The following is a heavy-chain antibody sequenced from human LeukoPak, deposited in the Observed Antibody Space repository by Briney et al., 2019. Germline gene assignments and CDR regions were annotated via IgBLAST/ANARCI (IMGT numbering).Heavy chain of an antibody. CDR1: GGSISSGGYS. CDR2: IYHSGST. V-gene: IGHV4-30-2*01. Sequence: SETLSLTCAVSGGSISSGGYSWSWIRQPPGKGLEWIGYIYHSGSTYYNPSLKSRVTISVDRSKNQFSLKLSSVTAADTAVYYCARGGGWLFPYYFDYWGQGTLVTVSS. D-gene: IGHD3-22*01. CDR3: ARGGGWLFPYYFDY. J-gene: IGHJ4*02.